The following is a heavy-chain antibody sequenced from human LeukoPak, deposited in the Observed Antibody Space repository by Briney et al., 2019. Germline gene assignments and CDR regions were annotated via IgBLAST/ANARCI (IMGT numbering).Heavy chain of an antibody. V-gene: IGHV3-23*01. CDR2: IGDSGVPT. J-gene: IGHJ4*02. CDR3: AKVATWTYFDS. D-gene: IGHD3/OR15-3a*01. Sequence: GGSLRLSCAASQFTFTTYAMSWVRQAPGRGREWVSSIGDSGVPTYYADSVKGRFTISRDNSQNTLYLKMNSLGADDTAVYYCAKVATWTYFDSWGQGTLVTVSS. CDR1: QFTFTTYA.